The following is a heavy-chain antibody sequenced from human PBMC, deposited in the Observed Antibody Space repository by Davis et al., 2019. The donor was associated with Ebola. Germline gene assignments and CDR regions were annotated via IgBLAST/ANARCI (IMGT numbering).Heavy chain of an antibody. CDR3: AKDRKYSSSGYGMDV. D-gene: IGHD6-13*01. V-gene: IGHV3-9*03. J-gene: IGHJ6*02. CDR1: GFTFDDYA. Sequence: GGSLRLSCAASGFTFDDYAMHWVRQAPGKGLEWVSGISWNSGSIGYADSVKGRFTISRDNAKNSLYLQMNSLRAEDMALYYCAKDRKYSSSGYGMDVWGQGTTVTVSS. CDR2: ISWNSGSI.